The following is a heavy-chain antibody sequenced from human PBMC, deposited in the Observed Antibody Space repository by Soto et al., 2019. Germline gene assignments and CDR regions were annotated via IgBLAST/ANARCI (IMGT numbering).Heavy chain of an antibody. Sequence: GASVKVSCKASGYTFTGYYMHWVRQAPGQGLEWMGWINPNSGGTNYAQKFQGRVTMTRDTSISTAYMELSRLRSDDTAVYYCARGYYYDSSGYYGFDYWGQGTLVTVS. CDR2: INPNSGGT. V-gene: IGHV1-2*02. CDR3: ARGYYYDSSGYYGFDY. D-gene: IGHD3-22*01. J-gene: IGHJ4*02. CDR1: GYTFTGYY.